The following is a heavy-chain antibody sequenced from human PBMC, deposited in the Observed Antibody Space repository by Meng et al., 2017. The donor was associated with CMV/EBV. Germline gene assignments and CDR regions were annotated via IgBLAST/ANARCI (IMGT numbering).Heavy chain of an antibody. J-gene: IGHJ4*02. V-gene: IGHV3-48*01. CDR2: ISSSSSTI. CDR1: GFTFSSYS. CDR3: AKRERFLEWLLYDY. D-gene: IGHD3-3*01. Sequence: GESLKISCAASGFTFSSYSMNWVRQAPGKGLEWVSYISSSSSTIYYADSVKGRFTISRDNSKNTLYLQMNSLRAEDTAVYYCAKRERFLEWLLYDYRGQGTLVTVSS.